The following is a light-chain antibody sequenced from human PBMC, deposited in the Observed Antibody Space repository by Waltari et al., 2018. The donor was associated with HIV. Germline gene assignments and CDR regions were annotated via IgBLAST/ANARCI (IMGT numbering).Light chain of an antibody. Sequence: QSALTQPPSASGSPGQSVTISCTGTSSDVEGYNSVSWYQQLPGKAPKLMIFEFNKRPSGVPDRFSGSQSGNTASLTVSGLQPEDEADYYCSSHAGSNLFVVFGGGTKLTVL. CDR3: SSHAGSNLFVV. CDR1: SSDVEGYNS. CDR2: EFN. V-gene: IGLV2-8*01. J-gene: IGLJ2*01.